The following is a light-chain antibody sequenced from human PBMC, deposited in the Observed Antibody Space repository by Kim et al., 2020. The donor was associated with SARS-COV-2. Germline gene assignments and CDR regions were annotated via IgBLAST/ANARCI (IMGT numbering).Light chain of an antibody. J-gene: IGLJ2*01. CDR2: ANN. CDR1: STNIGAGYD. CDR3: QSYDTSLSGVV. V-gene: IGLV1-40*01. Sequence: QSVLTQPPSVSGAPGQRVTLSCTGSSTNIGAGYDVNWYQQLPGTAPKLLIYANNNRPSGVPDRFSGSKSGNSASLAITGLQAEDEADYYCQSYDTSLSGVVFGGGTQLTVL.